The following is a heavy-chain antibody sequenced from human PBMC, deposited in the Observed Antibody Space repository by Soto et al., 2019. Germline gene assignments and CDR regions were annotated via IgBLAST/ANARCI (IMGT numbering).Heavy chain of an antibody. D-gene: IGHD2-15*01. Sequence: QVQLLQSGAEVRKPGSSVTVSCSASGGTFTRYSVSWVRQAPGHGLEWMGGIGPIFGTTNYAQRFQDRVKITADEFTGTVSXXLXXXXSDDTAXXXXXXXXXGGYSSAHXXXXXXXXWG. CDR3: XXXXXGGYSSAHXXXXXXXX. J-gene: IGHJ3*01. CDR1: GGTFTRYS. CDR2: IGPIFGTT. V-gene: IGHV1-69*01.